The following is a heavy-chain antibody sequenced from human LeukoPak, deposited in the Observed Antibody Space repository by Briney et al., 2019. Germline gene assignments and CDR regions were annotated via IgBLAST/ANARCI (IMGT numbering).Heavy chain of an antibody. V-gene: IGHV3-23*01. J-gene: IGHJ4*02. Sequence: PGGSLRLSCAAPGFTFSSYAMSWVRQAPGKGLEWVSAISGSGGSTYYADSVKGRFTISRDNSKNTLYLQMNSLRAEDTAVYYCAKKTAYYYDSSGWYFDYWGQGTLVTVSS. D-gene: IGHD3-22*01. CDR3: AKKTAYYYDSSGWYFDY. CDR1: GFTFSSYA. CDR2: ISGSGGST.